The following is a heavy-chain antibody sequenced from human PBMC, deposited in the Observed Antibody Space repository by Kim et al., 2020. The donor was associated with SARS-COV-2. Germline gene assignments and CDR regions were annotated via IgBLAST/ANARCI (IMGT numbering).Heavy chain of an antibody. CDR3: ARASGSRDGGVDY. D-gene: IGHD3-10*01. J-gene: IGHJ4*02. V-gene: IGHV3-13*03. Sequence: TGSVEGQFTMARENAKNSLYLQMNSLRAGDTAVYYCARASGSRDGGVDYWGQGTLVTVSS.